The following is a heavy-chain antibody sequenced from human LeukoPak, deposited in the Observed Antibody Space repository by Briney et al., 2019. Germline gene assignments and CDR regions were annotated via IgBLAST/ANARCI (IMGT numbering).Heavy chain of an antibody. CDR3: ARNAITSSSWRYYYYMDV. V-gene: IGHV1-8*03. D-gene: IGHD6-13*01. CDR1: GYTFTSYD. J-gene: IGHJ6*03. CDR2: MNPNSGNT. Sequence: ASVKVSCKASGYTFTSYDINWVRQATGQGLEWMGWMNPNSGNTGYAQKFQGRVTITRNTSISTAYMELSSLRSEDTAVYYCARNAITSSSWRYYYYMDVWGKGTTVTVSS.